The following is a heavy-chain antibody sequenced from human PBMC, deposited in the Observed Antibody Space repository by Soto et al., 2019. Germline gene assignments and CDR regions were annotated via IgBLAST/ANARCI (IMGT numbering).Heavy chain of an antibody. CDR3: ARHTPAISISDH. D-gene: IGHD2-15*01. Sequence: QLQLQESGPGLVKPSETLSLTCTVSGGSISSSSHYWGWIRQPPGKGLEWIGSIYYSGSTYYNPSLKSRVTISVDTSKNQLSLQLSSVTAADTAVYYCARHTPAISISDHWGQGTLVTVSS. V-gene: IGHV4-39*01. J-gene: IGHJ4*02. CDR2: IYYSGST. CDR1: GGSISSSSHY.